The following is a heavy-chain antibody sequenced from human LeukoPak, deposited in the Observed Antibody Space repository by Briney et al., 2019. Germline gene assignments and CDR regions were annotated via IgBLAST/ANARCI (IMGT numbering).Heavy chain of an antibody. CDR2: IFDGKTI. V-gene: IGHV4-34*12. CDR3: ASGAWAARLNS. CDR1: GESLNYYY. D-gene: IGHD4-23*01. Sequence: PSETLSLTCAVYGESLNYYYWSWIRQYPGKGLEWIGDIFDGKTINYNPSLKSRVAISAATSSQQFSLNLKSVTAADTAVYFCASGAWAARLNSWAQGALVIVSS. J-gene: IGHJ4*02.